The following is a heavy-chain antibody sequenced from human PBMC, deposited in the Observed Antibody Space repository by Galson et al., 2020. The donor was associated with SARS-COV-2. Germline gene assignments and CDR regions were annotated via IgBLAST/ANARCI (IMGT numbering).Heavy chain of an antibody. CDR2: INTYSGGT. CDR3: ARGTIDY. J-gene: IGHJ4*02. CDR1: GYSFTGYF. D-gene: IGHD2-2*01. V-gene: IGHV1-2*02. Sequence: ASVKVSCKASGYSFTGYFMHWVRQVPGQGLEWMGWINTYSGGTNYAQKFQGRVTMTRDTSITTAYMELSRLRSDDTAVYYCARGTIDYWGQGTLVTVSS.